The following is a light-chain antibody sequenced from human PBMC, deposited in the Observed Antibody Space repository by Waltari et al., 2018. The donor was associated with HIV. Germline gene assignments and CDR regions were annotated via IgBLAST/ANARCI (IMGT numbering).Light chain of an antibody. Sequence: DIQMTQSPSTLSASVGARVIITCRSSQNVDNWLAWYQQRPGSAPKVLIYKTSTLQTGVPSMFSGGWSGTEFSLTISSLRPDDFATYYCQQDKSYSLTFGQGTRLEIK. CDR2: KTS. J-gene: IGKJ5*01. CDR3: QQDKSYSLT. V-gene: IGKV1-5*03. CDR1: QNVDNW.